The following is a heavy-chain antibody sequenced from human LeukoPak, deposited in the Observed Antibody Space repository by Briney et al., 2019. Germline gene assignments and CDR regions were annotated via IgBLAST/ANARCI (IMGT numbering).Heavy chain of an antibody. CDR2: ISYDGSKT. D-gene: IGHD6-13*01. CDR1: GFTFSSYG. Sequence: PGRSLRLSCAASGFTFSSYGMHWVRQAPGKGLEWVAVISYDGSKTYYADSVKDRFTISRDNSKSTLYLQMSSLRAEDTALYYCAGYSSSWSSFDYWGQGALVTVSS. V-gene: IGHV3-30*03. J-gene: IGHJ4*02. CDR3: AGYSSSWSSFDY.